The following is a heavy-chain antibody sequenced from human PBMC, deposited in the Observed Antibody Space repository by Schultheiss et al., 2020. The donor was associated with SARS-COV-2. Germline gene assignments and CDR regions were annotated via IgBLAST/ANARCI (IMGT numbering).Heavy chain of an antibody. D-gene: IGHD6-6*01. CDR2: IYYSGST. CDR3: ATSRGTQYSSFYFDY. Sequence: SETLSLTCAVSGGSISSGGYSWSWIRQPPGKGLEWIGYIYYSGSTNYNPSLKSRVTISVDRSKNQFSLKLSSVTAADTAVYYCATSRGTQYSSFYFDYWGQGTLVTVSS. J-gene: IGHJ4*02. CDR1: GGSISSGGYS. V-gene: IGHV4-30-2*01.